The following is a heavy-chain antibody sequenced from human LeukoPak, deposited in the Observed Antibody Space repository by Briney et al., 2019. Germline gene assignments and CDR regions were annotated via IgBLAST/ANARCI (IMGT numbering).Heavy chain of an antibody. V-gene: IGHV3-23*01. Sequence: SGGSLRLSCAASGFTFSSYWMSWVRQAPGKGLEWVSAISGSGGSTYYADSVKGRFTISRDNSKNTLYLQMNSLRAEDTAVYYCAKGRDCSGGSCYPADWFDPWGQGTLVTVSS. D-gene: IGHD2-15*01. J-gene: IGHJ5*02. CDR3: AKGRDCSGGSCYPADWFDP. CDR1: GFTFSSYW. CDR2: ISGSGGST.